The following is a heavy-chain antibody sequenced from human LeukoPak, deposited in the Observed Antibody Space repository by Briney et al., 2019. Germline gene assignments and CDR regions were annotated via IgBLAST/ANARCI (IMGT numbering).Heavy chain of an antibody. CDR1: GGSISSYS. V-gene: IGHV4-59*01. Sequence: SETLSLTCTVSGGSISSYSRSWMRQPPGKGLEWIGYIYYSGSTNYNPSLKSRVTISLDTSKNQFSLKLSSVTAADTAVYYCARSIGVASYFDFWGQGTPVTVSS. CDR3: ARSIGVASYFDF. D-gene: IGHD3-3*01. CDR2: IYYSGST. J-gene: IGHJ4*01.